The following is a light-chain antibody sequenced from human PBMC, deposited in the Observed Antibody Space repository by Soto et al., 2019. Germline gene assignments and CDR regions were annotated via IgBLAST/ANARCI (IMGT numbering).Light chain of an antibody. CDR2: EVT. Sequence: QSALTQPASVSGSPGQSITISCTGTSSDVGGYNYVSWYQQHPGKAPKLMIYEVTNRPSGVSDRFSGSRSGNTASLTISGLQAEDEYDYYWSSYTSSSTWVFGGGTKLTVL. CDR1: SSDVGGYNY. J-gene: IGLJ3*02. V-gene: IGLV2-14*01. CDR3: SSYTSSSTWV.